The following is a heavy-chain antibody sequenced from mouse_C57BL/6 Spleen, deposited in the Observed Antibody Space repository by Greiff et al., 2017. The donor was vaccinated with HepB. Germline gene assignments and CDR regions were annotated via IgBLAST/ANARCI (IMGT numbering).Heavy chain of an antibody. CDR1: GFTFSDYY. D-gene: IGHD3-2*02. V-gene: IGHV5-16*01. CDR3: ARGDSSGYGFAY. J-gene: IGHJ3*01. CDR2: INYDGSST. Sequence: EVHLVESEGGLVQPGRSMKLSCTASGFTFSDYYMAWVRQVPEKGLEWVANINYDGSSTYYLDSLKSRFIISRDNAKNILYLQMSSLKSEDTATYYCARGDSSGYGFAYWGQGTLVTVSA.